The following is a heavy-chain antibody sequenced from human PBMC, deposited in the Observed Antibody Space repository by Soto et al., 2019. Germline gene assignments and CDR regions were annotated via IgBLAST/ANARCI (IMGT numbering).Heavy chain of an antibody. CDR1: GYIIKNYW. CDR3: FRGGVTSRTFDY. D-gene: IGHD3-16*01. CDR2: IFPDDSDT. J-gene: IGHJ4*02. Sequence: PGESLKISCXASGYIIKNYWIGWVRQMPGQGLEWMGIIFPDDSDTRYSPSFQGHVTISVDKSISTAYVQWSSLKASDSAIYYCFRGGVTSRTFDYWGQGTPVTVSS. V-gene: IGHV5-51*01.